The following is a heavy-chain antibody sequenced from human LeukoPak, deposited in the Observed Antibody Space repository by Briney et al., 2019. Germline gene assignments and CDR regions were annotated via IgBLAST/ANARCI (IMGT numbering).Heavy chain of an antibody. CDR3: ASDLTVKGDY. CDR1: GFTFSSYS. Sequence: GGSLRLSCATSGFTFSSYSMNWVRQAPGKGLEWVSSISSSSSYIYYADSVKGRFTISRDNAKNSMYLQMNSLRAEDTAVYYCASDLTVKGDYWGQGTLVTVSS. J-gene: IGHJ4*02. D-gene: IGHD4-17*01. CDR2: ISSSSSYI. V-gene: IGHV3-21*01.